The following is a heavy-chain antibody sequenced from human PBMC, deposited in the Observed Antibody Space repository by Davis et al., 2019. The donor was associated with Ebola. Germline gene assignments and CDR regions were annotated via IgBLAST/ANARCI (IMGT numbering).Heavy chain of an antibody. D-gene: IGHD3-10*01. CDR1: GGTFSSYT. CDR2: ISAYNGNT. CDR3: ARDRFGDSDY. J-gene: IGHJ4*02. Sequence: AASVKVSCKASGGTFSSYTISWVRQAPGQGLEWMGWISAYNGNTKHAQKFHGRVSLTTDTSTSTAYMELRSLRSDDTAVYYCARDRFGDSDYWGQGTLVTVSS. V-gene: IGHV1-18*01.